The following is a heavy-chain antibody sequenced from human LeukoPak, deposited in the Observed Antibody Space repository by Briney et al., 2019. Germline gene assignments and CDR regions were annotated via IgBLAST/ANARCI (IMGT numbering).Heavy chain of an antibody. CDR3: ARGSSGSKYYFDY. Sequence: GESLKISCKGSGYIFSTNWIGWVRQMPGKGPEWMGIIYPGDSDTRYSPSFQGQVTISADKSISTAYLQWSSLKASDTAMYYCARGSSGSKYYFDYWGQGTLVTVSS. J-gene: IGHJ4*02. CDR2: IYPGDSDT. CDR1: GYIFSTNW. D-gene: IGHD1-26*01. V-gene: IGHV5-51*01.